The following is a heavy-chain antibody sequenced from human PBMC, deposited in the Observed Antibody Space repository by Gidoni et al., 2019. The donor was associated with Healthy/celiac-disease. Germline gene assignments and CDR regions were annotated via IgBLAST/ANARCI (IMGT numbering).Heavy chain of an antibody. Sequence: QLQLQESGPGLVKPSETLSLTCTVSGGSISSSSYYWGWIRQPPGKGLEWIGRIYYSGSTYYNPSLKSRVTISVDTSKNQFSLKLSSVTAADTAVYYCARRGDGYNALDYWGQGTLVTVSS. D-gene: IGHD5-12*01. V-gene: IGHV4-39*01. J-gene: IGHJ4*02. CDR1: GGSISSSSYY. CDR3: ARRGDGYNALDY. CDR2: IYYSGST.